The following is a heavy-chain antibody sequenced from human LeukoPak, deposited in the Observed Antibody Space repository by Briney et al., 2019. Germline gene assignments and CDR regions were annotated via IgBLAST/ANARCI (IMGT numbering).Heavy chain of an antibody. D-gene: IGHD2/OR15-2a*01. V-gene: IGHV3-7*01. CDR3: ARAGDVVIVTTNPFES. Sequence: GGSLRLSCAASGFIFSSYWMNWVRQAPGKGLEWVANIKQDGSEKYYVDSVKGRFTISRKNANNSLYLQMNSLRAEGTAVYYSARAGDVVIVTTNPFESWGQGTLVTVSS. CDR2: IKQDGSEK. J-gene: IGHJ4*02. CDR1: GFIFSSYW.